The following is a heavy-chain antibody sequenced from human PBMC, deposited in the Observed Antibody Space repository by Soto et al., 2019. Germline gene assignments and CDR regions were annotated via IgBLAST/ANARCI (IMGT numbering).Heavy chain of an antibody. CDR3: ARGRRSPTVYYGLDV. Sequence: QVQLQESGPGLVKPSETLSLTCSVSGDSVSSYYWSWIRQPPGKGLEWIGYVYYDGSTNYHPSLETRVTISIDTSKNQVSLKLTSVTAADTAVYHCARGRRSPTVYYGLDVWGQGTTVAVSS. V-gene: IGHV4-59*02. CDR2: VYYDGST. J-gene: IGHJ6*02. D-gene: IGHD1-26*01. CDR1: GDSVSSYY.